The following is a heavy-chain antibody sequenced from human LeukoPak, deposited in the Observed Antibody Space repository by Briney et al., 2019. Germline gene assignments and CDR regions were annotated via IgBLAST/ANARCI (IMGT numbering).Heavy chain of an antibody. J-gene: IGHJ3*02. CDR2: IYYSGST. CDR3: ARHENTGGSYSLGAFDI. CDR1: GGSISSSSYY. Sequence: SETLSLTCTVSGGSISSSSYYWGWIRQPPGKGLEWIGSIYYSGSTYYNPSLKSRVTISVDTSKNQFSLKLSSVTAADTAVYYCARHENTGGSYSLGAFDIWGQGTMVTVSS. D-gene: IGHD1-26*01. V-gene: IGHV4-39*01.